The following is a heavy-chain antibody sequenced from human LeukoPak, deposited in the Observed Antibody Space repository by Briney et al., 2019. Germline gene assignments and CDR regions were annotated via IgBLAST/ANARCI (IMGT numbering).Heavy chain of an antibody. CDR2: ISGSGAYT. D-gene: IGHD3-10*01. J-gene: IGHJ1*01. CDR1: GFTFSNYA. CDR3: AKYFASGSYYKLPH. Sequence: GGSLRLSCAASGFTFSNYAMSWVRQAPGKGLEWVSTISGSGAYTYYADSVKGRFTISRDNSKNTLYLQMNSLRAEDTAVYYCAKYFASGSYYKLPHWGQGTLVTVSS. V-gene: IGHV3-23*01.